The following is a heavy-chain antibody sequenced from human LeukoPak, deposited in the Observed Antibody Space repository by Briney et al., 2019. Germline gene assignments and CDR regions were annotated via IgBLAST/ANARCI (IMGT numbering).Heavy chain of an antibody. Sequence: ASVTVSCKASGYTFTIYDINWVRQATGQGLEWMGWMNPNSGNTGYAQKFQGRVPMTRNTSISTAYMELSSLRSEDTAVYYCARLPLLLPDAFDIWGQGTMVSVSS. V-gene: IGHV1-8*01. J-gene: IGHJ3*02. D-gene: IGHD1-26*01. CDR1: GYTFTIYD. CDR3: ARLPLLLPDAFDI. CDR2: MNPNSGNT.